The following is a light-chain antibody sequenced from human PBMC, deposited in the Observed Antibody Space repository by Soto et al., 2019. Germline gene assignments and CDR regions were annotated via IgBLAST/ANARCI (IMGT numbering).Light chain of an antibody. V-gene: IGKV1-5*03. J-gene: IGKJ3*01. CDR2: KAS. CDR3: QQYNSYSI. Sequence: DIQMTQSPSTLSASVGDRVTITCRASQSISSWLAWYQQKPGKAPKLLIYKASSLESGVPSRFSGSGSGTEFTLTISSLQPDAFATYYCQQYNSYSIFGPGTKVDIK. CDR1: QSISSW.